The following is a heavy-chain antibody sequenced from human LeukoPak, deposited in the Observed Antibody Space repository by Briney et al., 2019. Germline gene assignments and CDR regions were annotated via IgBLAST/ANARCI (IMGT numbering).Heavy chain of an antibody. J-gene: IGHJ5*02. D-gene: IGHD2-8*01. Sequence: SETLSLTCAVSGDSINSPNWWTWVRQTPEKGLEWIREIWHSESTNYNPSLKSRVSISIDKSANQFSLRLTSVTAADTAIYYCAFRNGRALSWGQGALVTVSS. V-gene: IGHV4-4*02. CDR3: AFRNGRALS. CDR2: IWHSEST. CDR1: GDSINSPNW.